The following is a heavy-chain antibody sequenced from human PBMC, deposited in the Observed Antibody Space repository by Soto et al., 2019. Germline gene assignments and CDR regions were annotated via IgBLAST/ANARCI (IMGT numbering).Heavy chain of an antibody. CDR2: IYHSGST. J-gene: IGHJ6*02. D-gene: IGHD5-12*01. V-gene: IGHV4-4*02. CDR1: GGSISSSNW. CDR3: AGDGYNYYYYGMDV. Sequence: PSETLSLTCAVSGGSISSSNWGSWVRQPPGKGLEWIGEIYHSGSTNYNPSLKSRVTISVDKSKNQFSLKLSSVTAADTAVYYCAGDGYNYYYYGMDVWGQGTTVTVSS.